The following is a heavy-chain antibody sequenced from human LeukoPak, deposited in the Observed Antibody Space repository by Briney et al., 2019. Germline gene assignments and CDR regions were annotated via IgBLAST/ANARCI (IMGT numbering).Heavy chain of an antibody. J-gene: IGHJ4*02. D-gene: IGHD2-15*01. CDR2: ISGSGGST. CDR1: GGTFSSYA. V-gene: IGHV3-23*01. CDR3: AKVTADIVVVVAATAFDY. Sequence: ASVKVSCKASGGTFSSYAMSWVRQAPGKGLEWVSAISGSGGSTYYADSVKGRFTISRDNSKNTLYLQMNSLRAEDTAVYYCAKVTADIVVVVAATAFDYWGQGTLVTVSS.